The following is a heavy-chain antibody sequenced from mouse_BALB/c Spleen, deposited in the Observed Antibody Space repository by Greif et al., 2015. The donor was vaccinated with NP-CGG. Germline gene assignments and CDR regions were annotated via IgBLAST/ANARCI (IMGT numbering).Heavy chain of an antibody. J-gene: IGHJ2*01. CDR2: ISSGGGST. D-gene: IGHD1-1*01. CDR1: GFAFSSYD. Sequence: EVKLMESGGGLVKPGGSLKLSCAASGFAFSSYDMSWVRQTPEKRLEWVAYISSGGGSTYYPDTVKGRFTISRDNAKNTLYLQMSSLESEDTAMYYCARHYYGSSYSYWGQGTTLTVSS. V-gene: IGHV5-12-1*01. CDR3: ARHYYGSSYSY.